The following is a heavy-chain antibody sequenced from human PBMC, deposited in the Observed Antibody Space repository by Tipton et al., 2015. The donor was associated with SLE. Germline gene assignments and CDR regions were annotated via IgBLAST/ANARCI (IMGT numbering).Heavy chain of an antibody. V-gene: IGHV3-30*04. Sequence: SLRLSCTASGLTFSTYAMHWVRQAPGKGLEWVAIISYDGRKTYYADSVKGRFTISRDNSKNTLYLQMNSLRAEDTAVYYCARDQVYYYDSSGYYRGPFDIWGQGTMVTVSS. CDR2: ISYDGRKT. CDR1: GLTFSTYA. J-gene: IGHJ3*02. D-gene: IGHD3-22*01. CDR3: ARDQVYYYDSSGYYRGPFDI.